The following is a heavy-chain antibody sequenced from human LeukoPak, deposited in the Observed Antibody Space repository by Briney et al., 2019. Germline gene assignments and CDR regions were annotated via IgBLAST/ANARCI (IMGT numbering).Heavy chain of an antibody. J-gene: IGHJ4*02. CDR3: ASITMVRGSPLFDY. Sequence: KPSETLSLTCAVSGGSISSGGYSWSWIRQPPGKGLEWIGYIYHSGSTYYDPSLKSRVTISVDRSKNQFSLKLSSVTAADTAVYYCASITMVRGSPLFDYWGQGTLVTVSS. V-gene: IGHV4-30-2*01. CDR1: GGSISSGGYS. CDR2: IYHSGST. D-gene: IGHD3-10*01.